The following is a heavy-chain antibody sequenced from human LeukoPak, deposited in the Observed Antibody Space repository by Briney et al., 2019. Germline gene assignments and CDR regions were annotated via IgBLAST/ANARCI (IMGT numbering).Heavy chain of an antibody. D-gene: IGHD2-15*01. CDR2: ITATSLHI. Sequence: GGSLRLSCAASGVTFSGYSMNWVRQAPGKGLEWVSAITATSLHIYYADSVKGRFTISRDNAKNSLYLQMNSLRVEDTAVYYCARRGLPDVWGKGTTVTVSS. CDR1: GVTFSGYS. CDR3: ARRGLPDV. J-gene: IGHJ6*03. V-gene: IGHV3-21*01.